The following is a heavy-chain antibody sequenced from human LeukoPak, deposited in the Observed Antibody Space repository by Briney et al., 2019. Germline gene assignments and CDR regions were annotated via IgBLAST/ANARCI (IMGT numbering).Heavy chain of an antibody. V-gene: IGHV4-38-2*02. CDR1: GYSISSGYY. CDR2: IYHSGST. Sequence: SETLSLTCTVSGYSISSGYYWGWIRLPPGKGLEWIGNIYHSGSTYSNPSLKSRVTISLDTSKNQFSLKLSSVTAADTAVYYCARRVFYYDSSGYLRSNYFDYWGQGTLVTVSS. CDR3: ARRVFYYDSSGYLRSNYFDY. J-gene: IGHJ4*02. D-gene: IGHD3-22*01.